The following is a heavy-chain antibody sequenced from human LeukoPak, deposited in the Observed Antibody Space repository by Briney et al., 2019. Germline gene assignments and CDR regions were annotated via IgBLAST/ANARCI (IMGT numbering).Heavy chain of an antibody. D-gene: IGHD6-13*01. CDR1: GGSISSSSYY. CDR2: IYYSGST. Sequence: SETLSLTCTVSGGSISSSSYYWGWIRQPPGKGLEWIGSIYYSGSTYYNPSLKSRVTISVDTSKNQFPLKLSSVTAADTAVYYCARQGSSWSRWGQGTLVTVSS. CDR3: ARQGSSWSR. J-gene: IGHJ4*02. V-gene: IGHV4-39*01.